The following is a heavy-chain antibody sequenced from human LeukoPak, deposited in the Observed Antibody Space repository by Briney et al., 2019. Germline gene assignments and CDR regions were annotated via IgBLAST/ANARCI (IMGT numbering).Heavy chain of an antibody. CDR2: ISGSGGST. CDR3: AKRGVVIRVILVGFHKEAYYFDS. J-gene: IGHJ4*02. D-gene: IGHD3-10*01. Sequence: PGGSLRLSCAVSGITLSNYGMSWVRQAPGKGLEWVAGISGSGGSTTYADSVKGRFTISRDNPTNTLYLQMNSLRDEDTAVYFCAKRGVVIRVILVGFHKEAYYFDSWGQGALVTVSS. CDR1: GITLSNYG. V-gene: IGHV3-23*01.